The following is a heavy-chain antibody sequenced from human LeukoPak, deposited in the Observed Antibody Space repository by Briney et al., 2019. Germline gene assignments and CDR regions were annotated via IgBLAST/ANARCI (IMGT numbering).Heavy chain of an antibody. J-gene: IGHJ4*02. V-gene: IGHV3-30*02. CDR2: IRYDGSVK. Sequence: GGSLRLSCAASGITFRSYGMQWGRRAPGKGLEWVAFIRYDGSVKYYADSVKGRFTISRDNSKNTLYLQMNSLRTEDTAVYYCAKSRGVTSVTTGGYFDYWGQGILVTVSS. CDR3: AKSRGVTSVTTGGYFDY. CDR1: GITFRSYG. D-gene: IGHD4-17*01.